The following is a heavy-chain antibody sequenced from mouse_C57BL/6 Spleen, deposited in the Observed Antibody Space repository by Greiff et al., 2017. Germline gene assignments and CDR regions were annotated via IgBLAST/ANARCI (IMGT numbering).Heavy chain of an antibody. J-gene: IGHJ3*01. CDR1: GFTFSDYG. V-gene: IGHV5-17*01. CDR2: ISSGSSTI. CDR3: ARPRDYDVAWFAY. D-gene: IGHD2-4*01. Sequence: EVHLVESGGGLVKPGGSLKLSCAASGFTFSDYGMHWVRQAPEKGLEWVAYISSGSSTIYYADTVKGRFTISRDNAKNTLFLQMTSLRSEDTAMYYCARPRDYDVAWFAYWGQGTLVTVSA.